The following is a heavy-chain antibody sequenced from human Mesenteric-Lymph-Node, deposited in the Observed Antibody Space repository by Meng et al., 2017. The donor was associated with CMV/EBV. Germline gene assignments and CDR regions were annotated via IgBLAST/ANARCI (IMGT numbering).Heavy chain of an antibody. CDR3: ARRGNYDSDYSEY. J-gene: IGHJ4*02. D-gene: IGHD3-22*01. CDR1: GDAISNSTYY. CDR2: VHHSGTT. V-gene: IGHV4-39*01. Sequence: QLQAPGPGLVQPSETRSLACTVSGDAISNSTYYWTWIRQPPGKGLEWIGSVHHSGTTYYNPSLKGRLTISVDTSANLFSLRLTTVTAADTATYYCARRGNYDSDYSEYWGQGTLVTVSS.